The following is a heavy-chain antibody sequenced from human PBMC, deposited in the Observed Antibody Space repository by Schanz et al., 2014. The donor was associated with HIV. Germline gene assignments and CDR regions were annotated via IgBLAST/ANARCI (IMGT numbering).Heavy chain of an antibody. D-gene: IGHD5-12*01. CDR1: GFA. V-gene: IGHV3-23*01. CDR2: VLDTGHT. CDR3: ATSQGIMVATDFDY. Sequence: EVQLLESGGGVVQPGGSLRLSCVGSGFAMSWVRQAPGKGLEWVSSVLDTGHTFYADSVKGRFSVSKDNSKNTLYLQMNSLRAEDTAVYYCATSQGIMVATDFDYWGQGTLVTVSS. J-gene: IGHJ4*02.